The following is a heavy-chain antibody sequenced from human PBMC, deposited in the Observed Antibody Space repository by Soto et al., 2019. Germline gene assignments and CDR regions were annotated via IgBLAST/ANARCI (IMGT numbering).Heavy chain of an antibody. D-gene: IGHD1-26*01. V-gene: IGHV3-23*01. CDR1: GFTFSSYA. CDR2: ISGSGGIT. J-gene: IGHJ4*02. CDR3: ARRGSGSYYDY. Sequence: EVQLLESGGGLVQPGGSLRLSCAASGFTFSSYAMRWVRQAPVKGLEWVSAISGSGGITYYADAVTGRFTISRDNSKNTLYLQMNSLRAEDTAVYYCARRGSGSYYDYWGPGTLVTVSS.